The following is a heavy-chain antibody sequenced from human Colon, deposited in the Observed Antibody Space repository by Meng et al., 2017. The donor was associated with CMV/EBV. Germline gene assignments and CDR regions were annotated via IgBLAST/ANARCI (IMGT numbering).Heavy chain of an antibody. CDR1: GGSISSSTYY. D-gene: IGHD2-2*01. Sequence: SETLSLTCTVSGGSISSSTYYWGWIRQAPGKGLEWIGGISYIGGTYFNPSLKSRVTMSVDMSENQFSLKLSSVTAADTAVYYCARLPLGYCSTTSCFQNGMDVWGQGTTVTVS. V-gene: IGHV4-39*01. J-gene: IGHJ6*02. CDR2: ISYIGGT. CDR3: ARLPLGYCSTTSCFQNGMDV.